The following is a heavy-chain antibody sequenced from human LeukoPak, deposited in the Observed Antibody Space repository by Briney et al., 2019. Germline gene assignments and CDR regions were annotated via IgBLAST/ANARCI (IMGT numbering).Heavy chain of an antibody. CDR1: GYTFISYK. Sequence: ASLKVSCKASGYTFISYKINWVRQATGQGLEWMGWMNPNSGNTVYAQKFQGRVTMTRNTSITTAYMELSSLRSEDTAMYYCARDYCSGGSCSDSWGQGTLVTVSS. D-gene: IGHD2-15*01. J-gene: IGHJ4*02. CDR3: ARDYCSGGSCSDS. CDR2: MNPNSGNT. V-gene: IGHV1-8*01.